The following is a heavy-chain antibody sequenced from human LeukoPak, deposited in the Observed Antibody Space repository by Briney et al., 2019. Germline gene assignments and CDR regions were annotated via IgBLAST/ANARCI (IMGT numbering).Heavy chain of an antibody. CDR1: GLTFRTYA. Sequence: GGSLRLSCAASGLTFRTYAMSWVRQAPGKGLDWVSTISASGATYYADSVKGRFTISRDNSKSTLFLQMNRLRAEDTAVYYGAKDAFNDYGGLVHWGQGALVTVSS. D-gene: IGHD4-23*01. V-gene: IGHV3-23*01. CDR2: ISASGAT. CDR3: AKDAFNDYGGLVH. J-gene: IGHJ4*02.